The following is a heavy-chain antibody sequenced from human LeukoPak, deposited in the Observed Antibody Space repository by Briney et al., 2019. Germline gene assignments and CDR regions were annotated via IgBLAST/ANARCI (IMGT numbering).Heavy chain of an antibody. CDR2: IYPGDSDT. D-gene: IGHD2-2*01. CDR3: ARGLGYCSGTSCSDAFDI. V-gene: IGHV5-51*01. CDR1: GYRFTSYW. J-gene: IGHJ3*02. Sequence: GESLKISCKGSGYRFTSYWIGWVRQMPGKGLEWMGIIYPGDSDTRYSPSFQGQVTISADKSISTAYLQWSSLKASGTAMYYCARGLGYCSGTSCSDAFDIWGQGTMVTVSS.